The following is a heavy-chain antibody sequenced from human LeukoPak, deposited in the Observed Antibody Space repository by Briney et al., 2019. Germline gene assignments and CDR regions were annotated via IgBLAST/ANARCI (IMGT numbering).Heavy chain of an antibody. D-gene: IGHD6-19*01. CDR3: ARAKGSGWHDY. CDR1: GYSISSGYY. Sequence: SETLSLTCAVSGYSISSGYYWGWIRQPPGKGLEWIGSIYHSGSTYYNPSLKSRVTISVDTSKNQFSLRLSSVTAADTAVYYCARAKGSGWHDYWGQGTLVTVSS. CDR2: IYHSGST. V-gene: IGHV4-38-2*01. J-gene: IGHJ4*02.